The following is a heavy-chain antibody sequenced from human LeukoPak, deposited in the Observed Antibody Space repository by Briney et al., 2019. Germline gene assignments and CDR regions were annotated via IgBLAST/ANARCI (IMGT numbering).Heavy chain of an antibody. CDR2: IYYRGST. V-gene: IGHV4-39*07. J-gene: IGHJ4*02. CDR3: TREEGGTTVDY. D-gene: IGHD1-1*01. Sequence: SETLSLTCTVSGDSISSSTYYWGWIRQPPGKGLEWIGTIYYRGSTYYNPSLKSRVTISVDTSKNQFSLKLNSVTAADTAAYYCTREEGGTTVDYWGQGTLVTVSS. CDR1: GDSISSSTYY.